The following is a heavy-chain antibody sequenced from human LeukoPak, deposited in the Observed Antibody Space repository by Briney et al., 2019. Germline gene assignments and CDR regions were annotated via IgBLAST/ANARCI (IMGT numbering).Heavy chain of an antibody. CDR3: VRDIGTSPYLHDY. D-gene: IGHD6-13*01. CDR1: GYTFTTHG. Sequence: EASVKVSCKASGYTFTTHGISWVRQAPGQGLEWMGCISVYNGNTNYAQKFQGRVTMTTDTSTSTAYMEVRTLRFDDTAVYYCVRDIGTSPYLHDYWGQGTLVTVSS. V-gene: IGHV1-18*01. CDR2: ISVYNGNT. J-gene: IGHJ4*02.